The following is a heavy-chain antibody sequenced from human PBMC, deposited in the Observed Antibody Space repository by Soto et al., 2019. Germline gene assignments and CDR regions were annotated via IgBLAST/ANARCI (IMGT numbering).Heavy chain of an antibody. Sequence: QVQLVESGGGVVQPGRSLRLSCAASGFSFTTYSMHWVRQAPGKGLEWVAVISYDGSNKYHADSMKGRFTISRDDSKNTLYLQMNSLRAEDTAVYYCARDYYVSHYYYGMDVWGQGTTVTVSS. CDR2: ISYDGSNK. J-gene: IGHJ6*02. CDR1: GFSFTTYS. CDR3: ARDYYVSHYYYGMDV. D-gene: IGHD3-10*01. V-gene: IGHV3-30*04.